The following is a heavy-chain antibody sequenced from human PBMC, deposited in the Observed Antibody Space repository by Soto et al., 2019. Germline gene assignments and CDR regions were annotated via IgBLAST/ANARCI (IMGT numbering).Heavy chain of an antibody. J-gene: IGHJ5*02. CDR1: GFTFRGYG. Sequence: QVLLGESGGGVVQPGTSLRLSCAASGFTFRGYGMHWVRQAPGKGLEWVAVISYDGNNKYYGDSVKGRFTISRDNSKNTLYPQMNSLRAADTAVYYLAKDPGRHCSSGGCLLNFQFETWGQGTQVTVSS. D-gene: IGHD2-15*01. CDR2: ISYDGNNK. V-gene: IGHV3-30*18. CDR3: AKDPGRHCSSGGCLLNFQFET.